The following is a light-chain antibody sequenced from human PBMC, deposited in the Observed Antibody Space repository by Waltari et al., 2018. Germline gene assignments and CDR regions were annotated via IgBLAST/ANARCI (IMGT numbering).Light chain of an antibody. CDR1: QTILYTPNNKNY. CDR2: WAS. CDR3: QQYSTTPRT. Sequence: DIVMTQSPDSLAVSLGERATINCKSSQTILYTPNNKNYLAWFQQKPGQPPKLLIYWASTRESGVPDRFSGSGSGTDFTLTISSLQAEDVVVYYCQQYSTTPRTFGQGTKVQIK. V-gene: IGKV4-1*01. J-gene: IGKJ1*01.